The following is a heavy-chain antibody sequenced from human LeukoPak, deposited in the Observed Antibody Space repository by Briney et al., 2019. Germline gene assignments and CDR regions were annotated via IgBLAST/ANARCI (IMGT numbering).Heavy chain of an antibody. V-gene: IGHV4-34*01. Sequence: SETLSLTCGVYGGTFGGYYWTWIRQAPGEGPEWIGEINHLGTKNYSPSLKSRLTISVDTAKKEFSLNLRSVTAADTAVYYCARAGNVLVVTQKKKKPIDLWAQGTQVVVSS. CDR1: GGTFGGYY. D-gene: IGHD1-14*01. J-gene: IGHJ5*02. CDR2: INHLGTK. CDR3: ARAGNVLVVTQKKKKPIDL.